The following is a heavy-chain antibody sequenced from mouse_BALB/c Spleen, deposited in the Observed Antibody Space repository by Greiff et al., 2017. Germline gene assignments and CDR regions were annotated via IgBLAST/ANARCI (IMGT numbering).Heavy chain of an antibody. J-gene: IGHJ4*01. Sequence: EVQLQQSGAELVRSGASVKLSCTASGFNIKDYYMHWVKQRPEQGLEWIGRIDPANGNTKYDPKFQGKATITADTSSNTAYLQLSSLTSEDTAVYYCARYDYRLYAMDYWGQGTSVTVSS. CDR2: IDPANGNT. V-gene: IGHV14-3*02. CDR3: ARYDYRLYAMDY. CDR1: GFNIKDYY. D-gene: IGHD2-4*01.